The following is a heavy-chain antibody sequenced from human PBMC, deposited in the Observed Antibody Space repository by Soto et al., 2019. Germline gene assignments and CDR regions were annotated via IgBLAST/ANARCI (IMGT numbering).Heavy chain of an antibody. Sequence: QVQLVESGGGVVQPGRSLRLSCAASGFTFSSYAMHWVRQAPGKGLEWVAVISYDGSNKYYADSVKGRFTISRDNSKNTLYLQMNSLRAEDTAVYYCARGPDDYGDSFDYWGQGTLVTVSS. D-gene: IGHD4-17*01. CDR1: GFTFSSYA. J-gene: IGHJ4*02. CDR2: ISYDGSNK. V-gene: IGHV3-30-3*01. CDR3: ARGPDDYGDSFDY.